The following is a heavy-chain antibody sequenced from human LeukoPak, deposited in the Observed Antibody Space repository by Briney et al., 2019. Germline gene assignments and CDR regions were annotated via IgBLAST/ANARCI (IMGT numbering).Heavy chain of an antibody. D-gene: IGHD3-22*01. CDR2: INHSGST. Sequence: SETLSLTCAVYGGSFSGYYWSWIRQPPGKGLEWIGEINHSGSTNYNPSLKSRVTISVDTSKNQFSLKLSSVTAADTAVYYCARHSSGYSFEYWGQGTLVTVSS. J-gene: IGHJ4*02. V-gene: IGHV4-34*01. CDR1: GGSFSGYY. CDR3: ARHSSGYSFEY.